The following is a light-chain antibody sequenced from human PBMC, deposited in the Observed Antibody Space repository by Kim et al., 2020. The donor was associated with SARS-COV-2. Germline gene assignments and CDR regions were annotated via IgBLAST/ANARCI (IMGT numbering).Light chain of an antibody. CDR3: QSYDDNIWV. Sequence: GKTVVTSCTRSTGSVVGDVVQWFQQRTRSSPTTVIYEDHKRPSGVPDRFSGSVDSSSNSASLTISGLRAEDEADYYCQSYDDNIWVFGGGTKLTVL. V-gene: IGLV6-57*01. J-gene: IGLJ3*02. CDR2: EDH. CDR1: TGSVVGDV.